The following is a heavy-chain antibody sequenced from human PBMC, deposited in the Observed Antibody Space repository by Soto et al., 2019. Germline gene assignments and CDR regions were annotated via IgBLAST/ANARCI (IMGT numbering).Heavy chain of an antibody. CDR1: GYTFTSYD. D-gene: IGHD3-3*01. J-gene: IGHJ5*02. CDR3: ARGSYYDFWSGYRYKWFDP. Sequence: ASVKVSCKASGYTFTSYDINWVRQATGQGLEWMGWMNPNSGNTGYAQKFQGRVTMTRNTFISTAYMELSSLRSEDTAVYYCARGSYYDFWSGYRYKWFDPWGQGTLVTVSS. CDR2: MNPNSGNT. V-gene: IGHV1-8*01.